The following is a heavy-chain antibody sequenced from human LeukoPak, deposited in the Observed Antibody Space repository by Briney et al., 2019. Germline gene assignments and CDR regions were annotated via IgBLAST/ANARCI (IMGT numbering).Heavy chain of an antibody. CDR2: IYYNVAT. Sequence: SETLSLTCTVYGGSISSSIYYWGWFRQPPGKGLEWIGSIYYNVATYYNSSLKSRVTISVDTSKNHLSLKLSSVTAADTAVYYCARVRDGYNRNWAYWGQGTLVTVSS. D-gene: IGHD5-24*01. CDR3: ARVRDGYNRNWAY. CDR1: GGSISSSIYY. V-gene: IGHV4-39*02. J-gene: IGHJ4*02.